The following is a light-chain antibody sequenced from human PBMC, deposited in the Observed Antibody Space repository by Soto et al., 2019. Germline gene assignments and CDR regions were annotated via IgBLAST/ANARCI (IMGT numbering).Light chain of an antibody. V-gene: IGKV3-20*01. CDR2: GAS. Sequence: DIVLTQSPGTLSLSPGERATLSCRASQSVSSTYLAWSQQKPGQAPRXPIYGASSRATGTPERFRGSGSSTDFTLTISRLEPEDFGVYYCQQYGHSHRWTFSQWNQVDIK. CDR1: QSVSSTY. J-gene: IGKJ1*01. CDR3: QQYGHSHRWT.